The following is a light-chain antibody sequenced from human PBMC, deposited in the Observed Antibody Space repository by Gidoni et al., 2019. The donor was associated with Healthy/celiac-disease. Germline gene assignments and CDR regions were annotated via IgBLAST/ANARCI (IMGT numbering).Light chain of an antibody. CDR3: QQLNSYPWT. V-gene: IGKV1-9*01. CDR1: QGISSY. Sequence: DIQLTQSPSFLSASVGDRVTITCRASQGISSYLAWYQQKPGKAPKLLIYAASTLQSGVPSRFSGSGSGTEFTLTISSLQPEDFATYYCQQLNSYPWTFGQXAKVGIK. J-gene: IGKJ1*01. CDR2: AAS.